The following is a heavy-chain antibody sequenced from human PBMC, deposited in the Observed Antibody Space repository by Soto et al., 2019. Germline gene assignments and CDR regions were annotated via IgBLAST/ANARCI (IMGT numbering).Heavy chain of an antibody. J-gene: IGHJ6*03. CDR1: GFTFRSYS. Sequence: PGGSLRLSCAASGFTFRSYSMNWVGQAPGKGLEWVSSISSSSSYIYYADSVKGRFTISRDNAKNSLYLQMNSLRAEDTVVYYCARDGDYDFGSGRISGYYYMEVWGKGTRITVPS. D-gene: IGHD3-3*01. CDR3: ARDGDYDFGSGRISGYYYMEV. CDR2: ISSSSSYI. V-gene: IGHV3-21*01.